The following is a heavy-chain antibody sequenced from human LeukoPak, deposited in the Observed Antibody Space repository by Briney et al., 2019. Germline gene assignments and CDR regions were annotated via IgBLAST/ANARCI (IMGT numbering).Heavy chain of an antibody. Sequence: PGGSLRLSCIASGFAFSTYGMHWVRQAPGKGLKWVAVISYDGSNKYYADSVKGRFTISRDNSKNTLYLQMNSLRAEDTAVYYCARDGGSYEFDYWGQGTLVTVSS. J-gene: IGHJ4*02. V-gene: IGHV3-30*03. CDR2: ISYDGSNK. CDR3: ARDGGSYEFDY. D-gene: IGHD1-26*01. CDR1: GFAFSTYG.